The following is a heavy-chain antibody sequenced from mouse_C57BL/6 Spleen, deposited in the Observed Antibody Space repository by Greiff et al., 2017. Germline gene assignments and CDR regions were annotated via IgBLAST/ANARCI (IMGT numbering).Heavy chain of an antibody. V-gene: IGHV1-64*01. Sequence: QVQLQQPGAELVKPGASVKLSCKASGYTFTSYWMHWVKQRPGQGLEWIGMIHPNSGSTNYNEKFKSKATLTVDKSSSTAYMQLSSLTSEDSAVYYCARGAYYSNYVDYWGQGTTLTVSS. D-gene: IGHD2-5*01. CDR1: GYTFTSYW. CDR3: ARGAYYSNYVDY. CDR2: IHPNSGST. J-gene: IGHJ2*01.